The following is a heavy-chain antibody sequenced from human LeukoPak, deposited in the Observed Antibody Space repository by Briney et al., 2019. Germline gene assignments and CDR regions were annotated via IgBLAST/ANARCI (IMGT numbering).Heavy chain of an antibody. CDR2: INTSGNT. D-gene: IGHD3-22*01. CDR1: GGSISSYY. J-gene: IGHJ4*02. CDR3: ARCDDSRGYQLDY. V-gene: IGHV4-4*07. Sequence: PSETLSLTCTVSGGSISSYYWNWIRQPAGKGLEWIGRINTSGNTHYNPSLKSRVTMSVDTSKNQFSLRLNSVTAADTAVYYCARCDDSRGYQLDYWGQGTLVTVSS.